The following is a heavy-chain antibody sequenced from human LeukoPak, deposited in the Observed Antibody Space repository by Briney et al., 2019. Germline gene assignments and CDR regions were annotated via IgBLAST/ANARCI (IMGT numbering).Heavy chain of an antibody. Sequence: SETLSLTCTVSGGSISSSSYYWGWIRQPPGKGLEWIGSIYYSGSTDYNPSLKSRVTISVDTSKNQFSLKLSSVSAADTAVYYCARAGPVVPAAIYFDYWGQGTLVTVSS. CDR2: IYYSGST. V-gene: IGHV4-39*01. J-gene: IGHJ4*02. CDR3: ARAGPVVPAAIYFDY. CDR1: GGSISSSSYY. D-gene: IGHD2-2*01.